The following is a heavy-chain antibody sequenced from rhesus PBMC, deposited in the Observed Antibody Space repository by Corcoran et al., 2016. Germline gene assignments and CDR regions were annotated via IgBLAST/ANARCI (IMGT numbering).Heavy chain of an antibody. V-gene: IGHV4-165*01. D-gene: IGHD5-24*01. Sequence: QVHLQESGPGLVKPSETLSLTCADFRGSLGASFWGWIRQFPGKGLEWIGHIGGKNGITDYNASLRGRVSISTDTSKNQFSLELRSVTAADTALYYCARAGPYSDHAESFELWGRGAQVIVSS. J-gene: IGHJ1*01. CDR3: ARAGPYSDHAESFEL. CDR1: RGSLGASF. CDR2: IGGKNGIT.